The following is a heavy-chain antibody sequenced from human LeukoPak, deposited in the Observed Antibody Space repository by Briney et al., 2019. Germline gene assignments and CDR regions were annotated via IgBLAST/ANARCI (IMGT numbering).Heavy chain of an antibody. J-gene: IGHJ5*02. CDR1: RFTFSNYG. CDR3: TSHAAFDP. CDR2: IKSKNVGGTT. Sequence: PGGSLRLSCAASRFTFSNYGMHWVRQAPGKGLEWVGRIKSKNVGGTTDYAAPVKGRFTISRDDLKNTVYLQMNSLKIEDTAVYYCTSHAAFDPWGQGTLVTVSS. V-gene: IGHV3-15*01.